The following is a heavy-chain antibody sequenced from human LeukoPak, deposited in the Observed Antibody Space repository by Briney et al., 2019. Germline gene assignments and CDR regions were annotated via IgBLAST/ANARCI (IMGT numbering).Heavy chain of an antibody. CDR3: AKDLSSGWYVSFDS. D-gene: IGHD6-19*01. CDR1: GFTFSSYA. CDR2: ISGSATRT. V-gene: IGHV3-23*01. Sequence: GGSLRLSCAASGFTFSSYAMSWVRQAPGKGLEWVSLISGSATRTYYADSVKGRFTISRDNSKNTVYLQMNSLRVEDSAVYYCAKDLSSGWYVSFDSWGQGTLVTVSS. J-gene: IGHJ4*02.